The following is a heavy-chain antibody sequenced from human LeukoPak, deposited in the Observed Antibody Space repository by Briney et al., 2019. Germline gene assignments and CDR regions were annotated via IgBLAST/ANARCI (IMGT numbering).Heavy chain of an antibody. Sequence: GESLQISCKGSGYGFTNYWISWVRQMPGKGLEWMGRIDPSDSYTNYSPSFQGHVTISADKSISTAYLQWSSLKASDTAMYYCARHYRYYYDSSDYYYGASGAFDIWGQGTMVTVSS. CDR1: GYGFTNYW. J-gene: IGHJ3*02. CDR2: IDPSDSYT. D-gene: IGHD3-22*01. V-gene: IGHV5-10-1*01. CDR3: ARHYRYYYDSSDYYYGASGAFDI.